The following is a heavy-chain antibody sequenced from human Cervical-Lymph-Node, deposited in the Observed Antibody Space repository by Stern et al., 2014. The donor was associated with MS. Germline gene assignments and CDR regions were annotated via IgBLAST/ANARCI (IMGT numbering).Heavy chain of an antibody. V-gene: IGHV1-46*01. CDR1: GYTFTDSY. D-gene: IGHD3-3*01. CDR2: INPSDGGT. Sequence: QVQLMQSGAEVKKPGASVKVSCKASGYTFTDSYVHWVRQAPGQGLEWMGIINPSDGGTNYSQKFQGRVTMTSDTSTNTVYLEVSSLRSDDTAVYYCARDGGITVFGVTMDVWGQGTTVTVS. J-gene: IGHJ6*02. CDR3: ARDGGITVFGVTMDV.